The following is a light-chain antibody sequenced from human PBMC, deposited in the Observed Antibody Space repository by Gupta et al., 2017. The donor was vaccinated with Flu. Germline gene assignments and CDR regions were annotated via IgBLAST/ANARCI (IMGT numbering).Light chain of an antibody. CDR2: GAS. CDR3: QQYDSWPPLYT. CDR1: QNIRSD. V-gene: IGKV3-15*01. Sequence: EIVMTQSPATLSVSPGARATLSCRASQNIRSDVAWYQQKPGQAPRLIMYGASTRATGIPVRFSGSGSGTEFTLTISSLQSEDVAVYYCQQYDSWPPLYTFGQGTKLDIK. J-gene: IGKJ2*01.